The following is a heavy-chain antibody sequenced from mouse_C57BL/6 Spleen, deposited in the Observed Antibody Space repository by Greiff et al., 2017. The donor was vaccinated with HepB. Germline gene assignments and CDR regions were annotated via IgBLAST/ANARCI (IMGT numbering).Heavy chain of an antibody. CDR2: IWSGGST. CDR1: GFSLTRYG. D-gene: IGHD1-1*01. J-gene: IGHJ2*01. Sequence: VQLQESGPGLVQPSQSLSITCTVSGFSLTRYGVHWVRQSPGKGLEWLGVIWSGGSTDYNAAFISRLSISKDNSKSQVCFKMNSLQADDTAIYYWARNHYYGSSYGYFDYWGQGTTLTVSS. CDR3: ARNHYYGSSYGYFDY. V-gene: IGHV2-2*01.